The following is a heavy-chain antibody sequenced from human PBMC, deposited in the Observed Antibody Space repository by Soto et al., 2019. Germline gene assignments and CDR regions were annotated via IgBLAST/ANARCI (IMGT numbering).Heavy chain of an antibody. Sequence: EVQLLESGGGLVQPGGSLRLSCAASGFTFSSYAMSWVRQAPGKGLEWVSAISGSGGSTYYADSVKGRFTISRDNSKNTLYLQMNSLRAEDTAVYYCSKVSGYDFWSGRYFDYWGQGTLVTFSS. V-gene: IGHV3-23*01. J-gene: IGHJ4*02. CDR2: ISGSGGST. CDR1: GFTFSSYA. D-gene: IGHD3-3*01. CDR3: SKVSGYDFWSGRYFDY.